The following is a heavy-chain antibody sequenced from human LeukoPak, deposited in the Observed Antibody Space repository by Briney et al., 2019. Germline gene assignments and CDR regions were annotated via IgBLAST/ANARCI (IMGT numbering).Heavy chain of an antibody. D-gene: IGHD4-23*01. CDR1: GGSINSYY. CDR2: IYSSGST. J-gene: IGHJ4*02. Sequence: SETLSLTCTVSGGSINSYYWSWIRQPAGKGLEWIGRIYSSGSTNYNPSLKSRVSVSVDTSKNQFSLKLTSVTAADTAVYYCARGGKATVVTMWGQGILVTVSS. V-gene: IGHV4-4*07. CDR3: ARGGKATVVTM.